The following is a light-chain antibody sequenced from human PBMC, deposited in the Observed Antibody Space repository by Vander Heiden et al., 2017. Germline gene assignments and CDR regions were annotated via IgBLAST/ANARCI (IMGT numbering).Light chain of an antibody. Sequence: QSALTQPASVSGSPGQSITIPCTGTSSDVGSYNLVSWYQQHPGKAPKLMIYEGSKRPSGVSNRFSGSKSGNTASLTISGLQAEDEADYYCCSYAGSSIHVVFGGGTKLTVL. V-gene: IGLV2-23*01. CDR1: SSDVGSYNL. CDR3: CSYAGSSIHVV. J-gene: IGLJ2*01. CDR2: EGS.